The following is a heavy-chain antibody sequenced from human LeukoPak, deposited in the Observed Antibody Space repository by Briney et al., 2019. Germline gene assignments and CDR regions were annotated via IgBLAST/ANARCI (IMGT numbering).Heavy chain of an antibody. CDR1: GDSISSSAFY. V-gene: IGHV4-31*03. Sequence: SETLSLTCTVSGDSISSSAFYWSWIRQHPGKGLEWIGYIYYSGTTYYNPSLKCRVTISVDTSKTQFSLKLTSVTAADTAVYYCARGPGTAVINFDYWGQGTLVTVS. CDR2: IYYSGTT. CDR3: ARGPGTAVINFDY. D-gene: IGHD4-23*01. J-gene: IGHJ4*02.